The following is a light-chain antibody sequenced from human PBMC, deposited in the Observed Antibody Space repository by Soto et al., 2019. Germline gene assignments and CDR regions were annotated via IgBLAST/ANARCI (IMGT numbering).Light chain of an antibody. CDR1: QSVSSN. Sequence: EIVMTQSPATLSVSPGERATLSCRASQSVSSNLAWYQQKPGQAPRLLIYGASTRATGIPARFSGSGSGTEFTLTISSLQSEDFAVYYCQQYNNSPPTFGQGTQLEIK. J-gene: IGKJ5*01. V-gene: IGKV3-15*01. CDR3: QQYNNSPPT. CDR2: GAS.